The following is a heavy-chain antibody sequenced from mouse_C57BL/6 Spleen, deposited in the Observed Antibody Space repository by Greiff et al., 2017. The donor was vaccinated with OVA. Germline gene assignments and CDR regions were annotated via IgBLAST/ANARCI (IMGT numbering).Heavy chain of an antibody. CDR2: IDPEDGDT. Sequence: QQSGAELVRPGASVQLSCTASGFNIKDYYMHWVKQRPEQGLEWIGRIDPEDGDTEYAPKFQGKATMTADTSSNTAYLQLSSLTSEDTAVYYCTTLYYDYEDDYWGQGTTLTVSS. CDR3: TTLYYDYEDDY. V-gene: IGHV14-1*01. D-gene: IGHD2-4*01. CDR1: GFNIKDYY. J-gene: IGHJ2*01.